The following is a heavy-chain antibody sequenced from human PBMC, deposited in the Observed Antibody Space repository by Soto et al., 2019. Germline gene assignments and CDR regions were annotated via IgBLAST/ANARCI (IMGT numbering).Heavy chain of an antibody. V-gene: IGHV3-30*18. CDR3: AKRRGDHSNYSWGIDV. Sequence: QVQLVESGGGVVQPGRSLRLSCAASGFTFRNYGMQWVRQAPGKGLVWVTVISYDGSHKYYADSVKGRFTISRDNSKNTVYLEMNSLRDEDTAVYYCAKRRGDHSNYSWGIDVWGQGTTVTVSS. J-gene: IGHJ6*02. D-gene: IGHD4-4*01. CDR2: ISYDGSHK. CDR1: GFTFRNYG.